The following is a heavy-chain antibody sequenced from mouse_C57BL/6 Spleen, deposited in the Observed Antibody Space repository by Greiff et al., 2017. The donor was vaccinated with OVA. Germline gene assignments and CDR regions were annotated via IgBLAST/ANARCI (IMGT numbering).Heavy chain of an antibody. V-gene: IGHV1-64*01. J-gene: IGHJ1*03. CDR3: ARGGFITTVVSRYWYFDV. CDR1: GYTFTSYW. Sequence: QVQLQQPGAELVKPGASVKLSCKASGYTFTSYWMHWVKQRPGQGLEWIGMIHPNSGSTNYNEKFKSKATLTVDKSSSTAYMQLSSLTSEDSAVYYCARGGFITTVVSRYWYFDVWGTGTTVTVSS. D-gene: IGHD1-1*01. CDR2: IHPNSGST.